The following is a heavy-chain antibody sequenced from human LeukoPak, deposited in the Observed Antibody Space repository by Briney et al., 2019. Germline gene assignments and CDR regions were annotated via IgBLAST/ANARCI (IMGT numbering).Heavy chain of an antibody. Sequence: GRSLRLSCAASGFTFDDYAMHWVRQAPGKGLEWVSGISWNSGSIGYADSVKGRFTISRDNAKNSLYLQMNSLRAEDTAVYYCARDRSSYGMDVWGQGTTVTVSS. V-gene: IGHV3-9*01. CDR3: ARDRSSYGMDV. CDR2: ISWNSGSI. J-gene: IGHJ6*02. CDR1: GFTFDDYA.